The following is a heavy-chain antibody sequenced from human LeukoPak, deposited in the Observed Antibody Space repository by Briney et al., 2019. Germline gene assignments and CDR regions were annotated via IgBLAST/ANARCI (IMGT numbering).Heavy chain of an antibody. CDR1: GGSVSSGSYY. CDR2: IYYSGST. V-gene: IGHV4-61*01. CDR3: ARLGDSSGWYFSYGDY. J-gene: IGHJ4*02. D-gene: IGHD6-19*01. Sequence: SETLSLTCTVSGGSVSSGSYYWSWIRQPPGKGLEWIGYIYYSGSTNYNPSLKSRVTISVDTSKNQFSLKLSSVTAADTAVYYCARLGDSSGWYFSYGDYWGQGTLVTVSS.